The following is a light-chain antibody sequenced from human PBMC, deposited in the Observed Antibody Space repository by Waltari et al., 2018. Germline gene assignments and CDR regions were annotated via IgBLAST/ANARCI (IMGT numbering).Light chain of an antibody. J-gene: IGLJ2*01. CDR2: EGT. CDR1: STDLGSSTL. V-gene: IGLV2-23*01. CDR3: FSYADGRSLV. Sequence: QSALTQPASVSGSPGQSITIACTGSSTDLGSSTLVSWYPHHPDKAPKLLIYEGTERPSGISHRFSGSKSGNTASLTISNLRAEDEADYYCFSYADGRSLVFGGGTKLTVL.